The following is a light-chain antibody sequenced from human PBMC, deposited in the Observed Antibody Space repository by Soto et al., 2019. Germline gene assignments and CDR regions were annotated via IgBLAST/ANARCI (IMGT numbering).Light chain of an antibody. CDR3: QQYNSFFTT. V-gene: IGKV1-5*03. CDR2: KAS. CDR1: QSISSW. Sequence: DIQMTQSPSTLSASVGDRVTITCRASQSISSWLAWYQQKPGKAPKLLIYKASSLESGVPSRFSGSGSGTEFTLPLRSLQPEYFATYYCQQYNSFFTTFGPGTKVDIK. J-gene: IGKJ3*01.